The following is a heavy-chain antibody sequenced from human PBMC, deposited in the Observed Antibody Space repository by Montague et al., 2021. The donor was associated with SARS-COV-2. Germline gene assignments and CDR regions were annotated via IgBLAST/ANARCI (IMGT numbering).Heavy chain of an antibody. CDR1: GGSISSFY. CDR2: ISDSGST. V-gene: IGHV4-59*08. D-gene: IGHD4-11*01. J-gene: IGHJ4*02. Sequence: SETLSLTCTVSGGSISSFYWSWFRQPPGKGLEWLGYISDSGSTNYNPSLTSRVTMSVDTSKNQFSLKLNSVTAADTAVYYCARHYSATLLAVYWGQGTLVTVSS. CDR3: ARHYSATLLAVY.